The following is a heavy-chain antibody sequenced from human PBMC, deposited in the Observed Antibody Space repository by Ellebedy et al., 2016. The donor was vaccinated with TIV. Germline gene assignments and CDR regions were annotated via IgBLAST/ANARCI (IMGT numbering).Heavy chain of an antibody. CDR1: GYTFSSLW. CDR3: ARENWTNDY. D-gene: IGHD1/OR15-1a*01. CDR2: IKEDGSEK. V-gene: IGHV3-7*04. Sequence: GESLKISCAASGYTFSSLWMSWVRQAPGKALEWVANIKEDGSEKNYVDSVKGRFTISRDNAKNALYLQMNSVRAEDTAVYYCARENWTNDYWGQGTLVTVSS. J-gene: IGHJ4*02.